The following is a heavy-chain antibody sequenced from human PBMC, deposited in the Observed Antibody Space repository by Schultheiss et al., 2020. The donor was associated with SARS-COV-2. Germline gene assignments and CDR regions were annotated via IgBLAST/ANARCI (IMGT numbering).Heavy chain of an antibody. V-gene: IGHV4-59*01. CDR3: ARDQDYGRNAFDI. D-gene: IGHD4/OR15-4a*01. J-gene: IGHJ3*02. Sequence: SETLSLTCSVSGSSITGFFWTWIRQPPGKGLDPIGNIYFTGITKYNPSLKSRVTISIDTSKNEFSLKLGSVTAADTAVYYCARDQDYGRNAFDIWGQGTMVTVPS. CDR1: GSSITGFF. CDR2: IYFTGIT.